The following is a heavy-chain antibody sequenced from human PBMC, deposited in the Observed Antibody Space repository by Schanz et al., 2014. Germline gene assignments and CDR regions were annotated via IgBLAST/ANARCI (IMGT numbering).Heavy chain of an antibody. J-gene: IGHJ4*02. Sequence: QVQLVQSGTQVKKPGASVKVSCKASGYTLSAYSLHWVRQAPGQGPEFMGWISTFRNEDTNSAQRFQGRLTMTTDTSTSTAYMELRSLRSDDTAVYYCARGGYSSGWYDRDIAHFDYWGQGTLVTVSS. V-gene: IGHV1-18*01. CDR2: ISTFRNEDT. CDR3: ARGGYSSGWYDRDIAHFDY. D-gene: IGHD6-19*01. CDR1: GYTLSAYS.